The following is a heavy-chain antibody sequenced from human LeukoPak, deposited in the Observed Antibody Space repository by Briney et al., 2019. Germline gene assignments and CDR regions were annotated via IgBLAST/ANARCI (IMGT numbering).Heavy chain of an antibody. D-gene: IGHD1-26*01. CDR3: ARVTHHKWELRLLLREKIAAFDI. CDR2: ITTSDSTT. CDR1: GFTFSSYE. J-gene: IGHJ3*02. Sequence: AGGSLRLSCAASGFTFSSYEMNWVRQAPGKGLEWLSYITTSDSTTHYADSVKGRFTISRDDAQNSLYLQMNSLRAEDTAVYYCARVTHHKWELRLLLREKIAAFDIWGQGTMVTVSS. V-gene: IGHV3-48*03.